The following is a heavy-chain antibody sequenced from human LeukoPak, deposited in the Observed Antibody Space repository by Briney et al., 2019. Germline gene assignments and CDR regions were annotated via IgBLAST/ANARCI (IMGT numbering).Heavy chain of an antibody. CDR2: VKQDGSEK. Sequence: PGGSLRLSCAASGFTFSTYWMSWVRQAPGKGLEWVATVKQDGSEKNYVDSVKGRFTISRDNGKNSLYLEMKNLRAEDTAVYYCSDPGVGFWGQGTLVTVSS. V-gene: IGHV3-7*03. CDR3: SDPGVGF. CDR1: GFTFSTYW. J-gene: IGHJ4*02. D-gene: IGHD3-3*01.